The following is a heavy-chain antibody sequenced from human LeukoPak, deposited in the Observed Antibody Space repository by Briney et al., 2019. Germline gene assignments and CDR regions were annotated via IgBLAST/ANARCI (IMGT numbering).Heavy chain of an antibody. Sequence: GGSLRLSCAASGFTVSSNYMSWVRQAPGKGLEWVSVIYSGGSTYYADSVKGRFTISRHSSKNTLYLQMNSLRAEDTAVYYCARVSYDILTGYYPGAFDIWGQGTMVTVSS. D-gene: IGHD3-9*01. CDR2: IYSGGST. V-gene: IGHV3-53*04. CDR3: ARVSYDILTGYYPGAFDI. CDR1: GFTVSSNY. J-gene: IGHJ3*02.